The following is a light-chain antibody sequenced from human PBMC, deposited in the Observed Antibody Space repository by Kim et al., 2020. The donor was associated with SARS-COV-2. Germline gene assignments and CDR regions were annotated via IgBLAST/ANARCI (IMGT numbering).Light chain of an antibody. CDR1: NIGSKN. J-gene: IGLJ2*01. CDR3: QVWDSNTVV. CDR2: KDD. V-gene: IGLV3-9*01. Sequence: SVAVGKTARITSGGDNIGSKNVYCHQQKPGQAPVLVIYKDDNRPSGIPERFSGSNSGNTATLTISVPQAGDEADYYCQVWDSNTVVFGGGTQLTVL.